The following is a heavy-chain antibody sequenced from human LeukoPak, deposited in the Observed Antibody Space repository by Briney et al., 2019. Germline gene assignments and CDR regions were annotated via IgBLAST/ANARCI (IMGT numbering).Heavy chain of an antibody. J-gene: IGHJ3*02. V-gene: IGHV1-69*13. Sequence: SVKVSCKASGGTFSSYAISWVRQAPGQGLEWMGGIIPIFGTANYAQKFQGRVTITADESTSTAYMELSSLRSEDTAVYYCANTSGVVPAARDAFDIWGQGTMVTVSS. D-gene: IGHD2-2*01. CDR1: GGTFSSYA. CDR2: IIPIFGTA. CDR3: ANTSGVVPAARDAFDI.